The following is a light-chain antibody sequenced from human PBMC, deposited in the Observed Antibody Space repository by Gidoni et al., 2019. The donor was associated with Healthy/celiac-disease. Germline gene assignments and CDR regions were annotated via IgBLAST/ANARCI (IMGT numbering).Light chain of an antibody. V-gene: IGKV1-9*01. CDR3: QQLNSYPRRIT. CDR1: QGISSY. CDR2: AAS. J-gene: IGKJ5*01. Sequence: IQSTQSPSSLSASVGDRVTITCRASQGISSYLAWYQQKPGKAPKLLIYAASTLQSGVPSRFSGSGSGTDFTLTISSLQPEDFATYYCQQLNSYPRRITFGQGTRLEIK.